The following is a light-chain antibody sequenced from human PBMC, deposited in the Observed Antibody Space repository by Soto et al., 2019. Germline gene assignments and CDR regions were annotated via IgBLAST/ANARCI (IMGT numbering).Light chain of an antibody. CDR1: QSVSSSY. CDR2: GAS. CDR3: QQYGSSRSIT. Sequence: EIVLTQSPGTLSLSPGERVTLSCRASQSVSSSYLAWYQQKPGQAPRLLIYGASSRATGISDRFSGSGSGTDFTLTISRLEPEDLAVYYCQQYGSSRSITFGQGTRLENK. J-gene: IGKJ5*01. V-gene: IGKV3-20*01.